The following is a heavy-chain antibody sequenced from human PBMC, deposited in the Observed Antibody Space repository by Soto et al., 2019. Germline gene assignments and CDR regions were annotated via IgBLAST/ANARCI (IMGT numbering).Heavy chain of an antibody. CDR3: ARYLVDDSYYYCCMDV. D-gene: IGHD3-22*01. V-gene: IGHV3-7*03. CDR1: GFTFSSYW. J-gene: IGHJ6*02. Sequence: GGSLRLSCAASGFTFSSYWMSWGRQAAGKGLEWVANIKQDGSEKYYVDSGKGRFTISRDNAKNSLYRQMNSLRAEDTAVYYCARYLVDDSYYYCCMDVWGQGTTVTGSS. CDR2: IKQDGSEK.